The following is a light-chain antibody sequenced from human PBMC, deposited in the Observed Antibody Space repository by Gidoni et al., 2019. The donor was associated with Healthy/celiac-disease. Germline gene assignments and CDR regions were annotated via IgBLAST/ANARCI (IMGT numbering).Light chain of an antibody. V-gene: IGLV3-1*01. Sequence: SYELTQPPSVSVSPGQTASITCSGDNLGDKYACWYQQKPGQSHVLVIYQDSKRPSGIPERFSGSNAGNTATLTISGNQDMDEDDYYCQAWDSSTVVFGGGTKLTVL. CDR2: QDS. J-gene: IGLJ2*01. CDR1: NLGDKY. CDR3: QAWDSSTVV.